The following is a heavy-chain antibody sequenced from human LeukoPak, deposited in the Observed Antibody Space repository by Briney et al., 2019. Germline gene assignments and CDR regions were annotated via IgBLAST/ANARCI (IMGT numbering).Heavy chain of an antibody. CDR1: GFTVSSNY. J-gene: IGHJ3*01. D-gene: IGHD2-2*01. V-gene: IGHV3-66*01. Sequence: GGSLRLSCVASGFTVSSNYMSWVRQAPGKGLEWVSVIYSGGSTYYADSVKGRFTISRDNSKNTLYLQMNSLRAEDTAVYYCARGLIVVVPAGAFDVWGQGTMVTVSS. CDR3: ARGLIVVVPAGAFDV. CDR2: IYSGGST.